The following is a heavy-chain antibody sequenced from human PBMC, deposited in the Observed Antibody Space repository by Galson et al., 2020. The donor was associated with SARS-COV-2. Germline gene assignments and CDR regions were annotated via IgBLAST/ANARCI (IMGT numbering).Heavy chain of an antibody. Sequence: SSETLSLTCTVSGGSISSSSYYWGWIRQPPGKGLEWIGSIYYSGSTYYNPSLKSRVTISVDTSKNQFSLKLSSVTAADTAVYYCARHHRRWLQLIPHYFDYWGQGTLVTVSS. D-gene: IGHD5-12*01. CDR2: IYYSGST. J-gene: IGHJ4*02. CDR3: ARHHRRWLQLIPHYFDY. V-gene: IGHV4-39*01. CDR1: GGSISSSSYY.